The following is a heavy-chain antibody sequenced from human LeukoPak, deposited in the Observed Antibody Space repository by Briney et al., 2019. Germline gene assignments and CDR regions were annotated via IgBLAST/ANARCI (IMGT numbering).Heavy chain of an antibody. D-gene: IGHD3-22*01. J-gene: IGHJ4*02. CDR1: GYTFTSYD. CDR2: MNPNSGNT. Sequence: ASVKVSCKASGYTFTSYDINWVRQATGQGLEWMGWMNPNSGNTGYAQKFQGRVTKTRNTSISTAYMELSSLRSEDTAVYYCARGRRQYYDSSGYYFDYWGQGTLVTVSS. CDR3: ARGRRQYYDSSGYYFDY. V-gene: IGHV1-8*01.